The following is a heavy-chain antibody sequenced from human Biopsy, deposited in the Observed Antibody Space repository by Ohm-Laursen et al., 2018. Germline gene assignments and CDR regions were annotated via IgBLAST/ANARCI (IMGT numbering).Heavy chain of an antibody. CDR1: GGTFSSFG. Sequence: GSSVKVSCKVSGGTFSSFGISWVRQAPGQGLEWMGEINSMFGTTNYAQTFQGRVTITADESTSTAYMEVSSLRSEDTAVYYCAKRGVERGRPLAYWGQGTLVTVSP. V-gene: IGHV1-69*01. J-gene: IGHJ4*02. CDR3: AKRGVERGRPLAY. CDR2: INSMFGTT. D-gene: IGHD1-1*01.